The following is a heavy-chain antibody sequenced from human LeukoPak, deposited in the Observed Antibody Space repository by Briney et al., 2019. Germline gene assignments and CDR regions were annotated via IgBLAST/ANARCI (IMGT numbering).Heavy chain of an antibody. CDR2: ISTYSGNT. J-gene: IGHJ4*02. CDR1: GYSFAGYG. Sequence: SVKVSCKASGYSFAGYGISWVRQAPGQGLEWIGWISTYSGNTNYAHNLQGRITVTTETSTSTAYMELRSLRSDDTAVYYCARVGAAPGHFDYWGQGTQLTVSS. V-gene: IGHV1-18*01. D-gene: IGHD6-13*01. CDR3: ARVGAAPGHFDY.